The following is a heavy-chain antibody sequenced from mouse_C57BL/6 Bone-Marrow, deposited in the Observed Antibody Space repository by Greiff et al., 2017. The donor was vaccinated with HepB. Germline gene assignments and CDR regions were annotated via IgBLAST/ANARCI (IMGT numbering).Heavy chain of an antibody. Sequence: EVKLQQSGPELVKPGDSVKISCKASGYSFTGYFMNWVMQSHGKSLEWIGRINPYNGDTFYNQKFKGKATLTVDKSSSTAHMELRSLTSEDSAVYYCARSGIYYDYDVSFDYWGQGTTLTVSS. D-gene: IGHD2-4*01. CDR2: INPYNGDT. CDR3: ARSGIYYDYDVSFDY. J-gene: IGHJ2*01. CDR1: GYSFTGYF. V-gene: IGHV1-20*01.